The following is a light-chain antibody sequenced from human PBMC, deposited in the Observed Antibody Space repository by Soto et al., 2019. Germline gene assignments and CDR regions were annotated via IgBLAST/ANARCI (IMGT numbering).Light chain of an antibody. CDR1: SSDVGGYNY. Sequence: QSALTQPASVSGSPGQSIAISCTGTSSDVGGYNYVSWHQQHPGKAPKVLISVVSNRPSGVSNRFSGSKSDNTASLTISGLRAEDGGDYYCTSYKSGGTFVFGSGTKLTVL. CDR3: TSYKSGGTFV. V-gene: IGLV2-14*01. CDR2: VVS. J-gene: IGLJ1*01.